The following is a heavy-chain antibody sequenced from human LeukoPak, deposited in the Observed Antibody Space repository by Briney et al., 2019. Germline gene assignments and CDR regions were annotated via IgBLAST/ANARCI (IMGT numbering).Heavy chain of an antibody. CDR2: MNPNSGNT. D-gene: IGHD6-19*01. V-gene: IGHV1-8*01. J-gene: IGHJ4*02. CDR3: ARWGYSSGWYVAVRSN. CDR1: GYTFTSYD. Sequence: VASVKVSCKASGYTFTSYDINWVRQATGQGLEWMGWMNPNSGNTGYAQKFQGRVTMTRNTSISTAYMVLSSLRSEEAAVYYCARWGYSSGWYVAVRSNWGQGTLVTAS.